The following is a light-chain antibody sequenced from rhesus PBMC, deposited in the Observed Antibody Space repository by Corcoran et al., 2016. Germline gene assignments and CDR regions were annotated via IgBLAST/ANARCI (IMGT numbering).Light chain of an antibody. CDR2: EAS. Sequence: DIVMTQTPLSLSVTLGEPASISCRSSQSLLDSEDGNTYLEWYLQRPGQSPQLLIYEASNRACGVPDRFRGSGADTDFTLKISRVEAEDVGVYYCMQPLEFPFTFGPGTKLDIK. V-gene: IGKV2-104*01. CDR1: QSLLDSEDGNTY. CDR3: MQPLEFPFT. J-gene: IGKJ3*01.